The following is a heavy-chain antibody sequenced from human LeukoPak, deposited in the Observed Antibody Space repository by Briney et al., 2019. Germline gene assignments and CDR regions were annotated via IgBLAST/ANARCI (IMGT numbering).Heavy chain of an antibody. V-gene: IGHV4-31*03. CDR3: ARADYDFWSGYPGGFDY. D-gene: IGHD3-3*01. J-gene: IGHJ4*02. Sequence: SQTLSLTCTVSGGSISSGGYYLSWIRQHPGKGLEWIVYIYYSGSTYYNPSLKSRVTISVDTSKNQFSLKLSSVTAADTAVYYCARADYDFWSGYPGGFDYWGQGTLVTVSS. CDR1: GGSISSGGYY. CDR2: IYYSGST.